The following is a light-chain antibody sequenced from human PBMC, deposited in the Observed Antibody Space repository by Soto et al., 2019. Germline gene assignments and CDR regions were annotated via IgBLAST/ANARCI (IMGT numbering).Light chain of an antibody. CDR3: QQYNFYWT. V-gene: IGKV1-5*01. CDR2: DAS. Sequence: DIQMTQSPSTLSATAGDRVTITCRASQSISSWLAWYQHKPGKAPKLLIYDASNSDSGVPSRLSGSGSGTEFTLTISNLQPDDFATYYCQQYNFYWTFGQGTKVDIK. CDR1: QSISSW. J-gene: IGKJ1*01.